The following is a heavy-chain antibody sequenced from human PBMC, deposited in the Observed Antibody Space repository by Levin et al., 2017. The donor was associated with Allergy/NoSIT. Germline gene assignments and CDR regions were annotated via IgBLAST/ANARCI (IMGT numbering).Heavy chain of an antibody. J-gene: IGHJ4*02. CDR3: ARDCSRLTCRACFDS. Sequence: ASVKVSCKASGYTFTDYYIHWVRQAPGQGLEWMGWINPYSGGTIYAQKFQGRVTMTSDTSISTAYMELSRLRSDDTAVSYCARDCSRLTCRACFDSWGQGTLVTVSS. CDR1: GYTFTDYY. CDR2: INPYSGGT. V-gene: IGHV1-2*02. D-gene: IGHD2-2*01.